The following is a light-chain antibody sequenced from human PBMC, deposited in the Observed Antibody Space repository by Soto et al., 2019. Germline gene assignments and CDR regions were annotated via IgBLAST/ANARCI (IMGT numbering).Light chain of an antibody. CDR2: GPS. Sequence: EIVLTQSPGFLSLSPGERATLSCRASQSVSSTSLAWYQQKPGQAPRLLIYGPSSRATGVPDRFSGRGSGTDFTLTISRLEPEDFAVYYCQQYSSTPPMYTFGQGTKLEIK. V-gene: IGKV3-20*01. J-gene: IGKJ2*01. CDR3: QQYSSTPPMYT. CDR1: QSVSSTS.